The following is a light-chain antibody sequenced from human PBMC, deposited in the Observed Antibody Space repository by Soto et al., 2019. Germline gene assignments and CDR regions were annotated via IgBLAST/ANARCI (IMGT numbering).Light chain of an antibody. CDR3: STWDHSLNGLV. V-gene: IGLV1-44*01. CDR2: SND. J-gene: IGLJ2*01. CDR1: SSNIGRNT. Sequence: QSVLTQPPSASGTPGQRVTISCSGSSSNIGRNTVNWYQQLPGTAPKLLIYSNDQRPSGVPDRFSGSKSGTSAALAISGRPSEDEADYFCSTWDHSLNGLVFGGGTKLTVL.